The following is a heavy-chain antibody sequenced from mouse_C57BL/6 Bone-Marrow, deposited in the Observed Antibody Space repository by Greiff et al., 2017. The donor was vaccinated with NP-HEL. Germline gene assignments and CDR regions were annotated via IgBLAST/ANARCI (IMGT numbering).Heavy chain of an antibody. V-gene: IGHV1-26*01. Sequence: EVQLQQSGPELVKPGASVKISCKASGYTFTDYYMNWVKQSHGKSLEWIGDINPNNGGTSYNQKFKGKATLTVDKSSSTAYMELRSLTSEDSAVYYCARRGYGSTVREYYFDYWGQGTTLTVSS. CDR3: ARRGYGSTVREYYFDY. CDR2: INPNNGGT. J-gene: IGHJ2*01. D-gene: IGHD1-1*01. CDR1: GYTFTDYY.